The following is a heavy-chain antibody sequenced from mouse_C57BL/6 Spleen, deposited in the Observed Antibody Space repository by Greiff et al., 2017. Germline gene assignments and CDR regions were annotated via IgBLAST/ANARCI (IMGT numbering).Heavy chain of an antibody. J-gene: IGHJ3*01. Sequence: EVHLVESGGGLVKPGGSLKLSCAASGFTFSSYAMSWVRQTPEKRLEWVATISDGGSYTYYPDNVKGRFTISRDKAKNTLYLQMSHLKSEDTAMYYCARELTGTFAYWGQGTLVTVSA. D-gene: IGHD4-1*01. V-gene: IGHV5-4*01. CDR1: GFTFSSYA. CDR3: ARELTGTFAY. CDR2: ISDGGSYT.